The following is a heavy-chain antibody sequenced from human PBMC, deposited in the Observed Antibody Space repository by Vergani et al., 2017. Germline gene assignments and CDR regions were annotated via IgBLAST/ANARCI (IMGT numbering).Heavy chain of an antibody. Sequence: QVQLVQSGAEVMKPGSSLILSCKASGGSFKNYAFSWVRQAPGQGLEWLGGIIPTFGTATYAQRFQGRVTITADESTSTAYMDLTSLRLEDTAVYYCASNTYWSGNGEDHWGQGTLITVSS. CDR3: ASNTYWSGNGEDH. J-gene: IGHJ4*02. CDR1: GGSFKNYA. V-gene: IGHV1-69*01. D-gene: IGHD3-3*01. CDR2: IIPTFGTA.